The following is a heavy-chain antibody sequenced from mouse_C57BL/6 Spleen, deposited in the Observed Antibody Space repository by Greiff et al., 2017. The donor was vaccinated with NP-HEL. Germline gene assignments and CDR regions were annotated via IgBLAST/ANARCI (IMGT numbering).Heavy chain of an antibody. J-gene: IGHJ2*01. D-gene: IGHD2-3*01. CDR1: GYSITSGYY. V-gene: IGHV3-6*01. Sequence: VQLKESGPGLVKPSQSLSLTCSVTGYSITSGYYWNWIRQFPGNKLEWMGYISYDGSNNYNPSLKNRISITRDTSKNQFFLKLNSVTTEDTATYYCARGWDEGTFDYWGQGTTLTVSS. CDR3: ARGWDEGTFDY. CDR2: ISYDGSN.